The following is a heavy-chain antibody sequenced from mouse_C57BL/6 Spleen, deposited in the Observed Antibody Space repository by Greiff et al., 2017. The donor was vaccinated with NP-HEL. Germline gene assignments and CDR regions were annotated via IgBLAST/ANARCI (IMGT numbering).Heavy chain of an antibody. J-gene: IGHJ1*03. V-gene: IGHV5-17*01. CDR1: GFTFSDYG. CDR2: ISSGGSTI. D-gene: IGHD1-1*01. CDR3: ARRYYGSSYWYFDD. Sequence: EVKLMESGGGLVKPGGSLKLSCAASGFTFSDYGMHWVRQAPGKGLEWVAYISSGGSTIYYADTVKGRVTFSRDNAKNTLFLQMTSLRSEDTAMYYCARRYYGSSYWYFDDWGKGTTVTVSS.